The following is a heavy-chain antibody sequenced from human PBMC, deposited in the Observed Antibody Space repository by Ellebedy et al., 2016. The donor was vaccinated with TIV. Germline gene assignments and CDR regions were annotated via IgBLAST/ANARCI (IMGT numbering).Heavy chain of an antibody. CDR1: GGSINSTDDY. D-gene: IGHD6-19*01. Sequence: SETLSLTXTVSGGSINSTDDYWGWIRQPPGRGLEWIGSIHRRGATFYNPSLQSRVTISVDTSKNQFSLSLNSVTAADTAIYYCARRGAVAGLPWLDPWGQGNLVTVSP. CDR2: IHRRGAT. CDR3: ARRGAVAGLPWLDP. J-gene: IGHJ5*02. V-gene: IGHV4-39*01.